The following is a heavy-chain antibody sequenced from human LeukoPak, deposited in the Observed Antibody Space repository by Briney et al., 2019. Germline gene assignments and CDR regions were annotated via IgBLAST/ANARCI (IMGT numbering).Heavy chain of an antibody. CDR3: ARAGAVLLWFGENHWFDP. D-gene: IGHD3-10*01. CDR2: ISAYNGNT. V-gene: IGHV1-18*01. J-gene: IGHJ5*02. Sequence: ASVKVSCKASGYTFTSYGISWVRQAPGQGLERMGWISAYNGNTNYAQKLQGRVTMTTDTSTSTAYMELSSLRSEDTAVYYCARAGAVLLWFGENHWFDPWGQGTLVTVSS. CDR1: GYTFTSYG.